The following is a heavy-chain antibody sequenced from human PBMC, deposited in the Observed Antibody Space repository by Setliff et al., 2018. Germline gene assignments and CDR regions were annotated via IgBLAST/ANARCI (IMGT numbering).Heavy chain of an antibody. J-gene: IGHJ4*02. D-gene: IGHD2-8*01. CDR1: GFTFSDYV. Sequence: GGSLRLSCAASGFTFSDYVLHWVRQPPGRGLEWVASISHDGRNRYYVDSVKGRFTVSRDNPENSLYLQMTSLRAEDTAVYYCARTDGTNLGYFDNWGQGTLVTVSS. CDR3: ARTDGTNLGYFDN. CDR2: ISHDGRNR. V-gene: IGHV3-30*04.